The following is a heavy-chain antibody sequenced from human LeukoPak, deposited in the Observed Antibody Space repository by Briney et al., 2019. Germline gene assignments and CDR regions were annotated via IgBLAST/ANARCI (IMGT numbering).Heavy chain of an antibody. J-gene: IGHJ6*02. D-gene: IGHD3-16*02. CDR3: LRDYHGMDV. CDR2: IGIVGDT. CDR1: GFTVSEYD. V-gene: IGHV3-13*01. Sequence: PGGSLRLSFAASGFTVSEYDMHWVRQATGKGLEWVSAIGIVGDTYYVGSVKGRFTMSRDNASNKVHLQMNSLRDGDTGFYYCLRDYHGMDVWGQGTTVIVSS.